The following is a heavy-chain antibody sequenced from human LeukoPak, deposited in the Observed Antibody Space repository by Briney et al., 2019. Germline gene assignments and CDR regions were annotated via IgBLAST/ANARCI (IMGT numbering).Heavy chain of an antibody. V-gene: IGHV3-23*01. Sequence: PGGSLRLSCAVSGITLSNYGMSWVRQAPGKGLEWVACISGSGGSTSYADSVKGRFPISRDNPRNTLYLQMNSLRAEDTAVYFCAKRGVVIRVILVGFHKEAYYFDSWGQGALVTVSS. J-gene: IGHJ4*02. CDR2: ISGSGGST. CDR1: GITLSNYG. D-gene: IGHD3-22*01. CDR3: AKRGVVIRVILVGFHKEAYYFDS.